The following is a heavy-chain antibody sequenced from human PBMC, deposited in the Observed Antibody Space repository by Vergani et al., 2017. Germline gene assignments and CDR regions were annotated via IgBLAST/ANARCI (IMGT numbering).Heavy chain of an antibody. CDR1: GFTFSSYG. J-gene: IGHJ4*02. Sequence: QVQLVESGGGVVQPGRSLRLSCAASGFTFSSYGMHWVRQAPGKGREWVAVIWYDGSNKYYADSVKGRFTISRDNSKKTLYLQMNSLGAEDTVVYYWARHSPSDSSGYVDDGGQGTLVTVSS. CDR3: ARHSPSDSSGYVDD. CDR2: IWYDGSNK. V-gene: IGHV3-33*01. D-gene: IGHD3-22*01.